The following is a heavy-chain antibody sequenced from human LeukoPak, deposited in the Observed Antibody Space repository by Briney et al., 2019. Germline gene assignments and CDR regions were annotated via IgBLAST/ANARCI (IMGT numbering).Heavy chain of an antibody. Sequence: SETLSLTCTVSGYSISSGYYWGWIRQPPGKGLEWIGSIYHSGSTYYNPSLKSRVTISVDTSKNQFSLKLSSVTAADTAVYYCARDLPYYYDSSGYLNWFHPWGQGTLVTVSS. D-gene: IGHD3-22*01. J-gene: IGHJ5*02. CDR1: GYSISSGYY. V-gene: IGHV4-38-2*02. CDR2: IYHSGST. CDR3: ARDLPYYYDSSGYLNWFHP.